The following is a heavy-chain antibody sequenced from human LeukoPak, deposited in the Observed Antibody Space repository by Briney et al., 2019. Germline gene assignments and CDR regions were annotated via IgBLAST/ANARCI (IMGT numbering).Heavy chain of an antibody. CDR1: GFTFSSYA. Sequence: GALRLSCAASGFTFSSYAMSWVRPAPGKGLEWVSAIIGSGGSTYYADSVKGRFTISRDNSKNTLYLQMNSLRAEDTAVYYCAKDTYDSSGYYYSEYFQHWGQGTLVTVSS. CDR3: AKDTYDSSGYYYSEYFQH. J-gene: IGHJ1*01. CDR2: IIGSGGST. V-gene: IGHV3-23*01. D-gene: IGHD3-22*01.